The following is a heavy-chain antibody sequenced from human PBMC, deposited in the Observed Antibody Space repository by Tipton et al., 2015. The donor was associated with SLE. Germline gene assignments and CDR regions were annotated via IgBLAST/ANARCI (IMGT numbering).Heavy chain of an antibody. CDR1: GFTFSDSY. V-gene: IGHV3-11*06. CDR2: ISSSSSYT. CDR3: ARWEGEGILRFLEWSTFDY. D-gene: IGHD3-3*01. Sequence: SLRLSCAASGFTFSDSYMTWIRQAPGKGLEWVSYISSSSSYTDYADSVKGRFTISRDNAKNSLYLQMNSLRAEDTAVYYCARWEGEGILRFLEWSTFDYWGQGTLVTVSS. J-gene: IGHJ4*02.